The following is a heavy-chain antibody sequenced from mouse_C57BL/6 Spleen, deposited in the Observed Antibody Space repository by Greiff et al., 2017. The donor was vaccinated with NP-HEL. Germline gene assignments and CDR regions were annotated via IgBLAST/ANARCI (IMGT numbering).Heavy chain of an antibody. D-gene: IGHD2-5*01. CDR2: IDPSDSET. J-gene: IGHJ1*03. CDR3: ARSGSNPRWFDV. V-gene: IGHV1-52*01. CDR1: GYTFTSYW. Sequence: QVQLQQPGAELVRPGSSVKLSCKASGYTFTSYWMHWVKQRPIQGLEWIGNIDPSDSETHYNQKFKDKATLTVDKSSSTAYMQLSSLTSEDSAVYYCARSGSNPRWFDVWGTGTTVTVSS.